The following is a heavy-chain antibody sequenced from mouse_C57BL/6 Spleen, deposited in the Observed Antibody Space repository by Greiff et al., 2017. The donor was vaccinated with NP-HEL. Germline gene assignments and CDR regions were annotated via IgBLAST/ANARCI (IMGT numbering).Heavy chain of an antibody. Sequence: QVQLKQPGAELVKPGASVKMSCKASGYTFTSYWITWVKQRPGQGLEWIGDIYPGSGSTNYNEKFKSKATLTVDTSSSTAYMQLSSLTSEDSAVYYCARDYGWYFDVWGTGTTVTVSS. V-gene: IGHV1-55*01. CDR1: GYTFTSYW. J-gene: IGHJ1*03. CDR2: IYPGSGST. CDR3: ARDYGWYFDV. D-gene: IGHD1-1*01.